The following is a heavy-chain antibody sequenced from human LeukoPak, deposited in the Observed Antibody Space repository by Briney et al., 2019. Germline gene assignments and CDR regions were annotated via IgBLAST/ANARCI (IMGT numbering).Heavy chain of an antibody. V-gene: IGHV3-23*01. Sequence: PGGSLRLYCAASGFTFSSYVMNWVRQAPGKGLEWVSAISDTGGSTYYADSVRGRFTISRDNSKNTLYLQMNSLRAEDTAVYYCAKGSSGWDFDYWGQGTLVTVSS. CDR2: ISDTGGST. CDR1: GFTFSSYV. J-gene: IGHJ4*02. D-gene: IGHD6-19*01. CDR3: AKGSSGWDFDY.